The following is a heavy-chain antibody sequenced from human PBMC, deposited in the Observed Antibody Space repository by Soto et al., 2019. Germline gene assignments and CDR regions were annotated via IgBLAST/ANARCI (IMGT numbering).Heavy chain of an antibody. CDR1: GFTFSSYS. CDR3: ARDLRRIAAAQNEIYYYYGMDV. J-gene: IGHJ6*02. CDR2: ISSSSSYI. V-gene: IGHV3-21*01. Sequence: PGGSLRLSCAASGFTFSSYSMNWVRQAPGKGLEWVSSISSSSSYIYYADSVKGRFTISRDNAKNSLYLQMNSLRAEDAAVYYCARDLRRIAAAQNEIYYYYGMDVWGQGTTVTVSS. D-gene: IGHD6-13*01.